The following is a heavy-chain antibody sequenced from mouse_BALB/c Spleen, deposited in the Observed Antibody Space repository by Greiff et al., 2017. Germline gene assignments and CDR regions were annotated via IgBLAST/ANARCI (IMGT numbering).Heavy chain of an antibody. D-gene: IGHD2-3*01. CDR1: GFSLTSYG. Sequence: QVQLKESGPGLVAPSQSLSITCTVSGFSLTSYGVHWVRQPPGKGLEWLGVIWAGGSTNYNSALMSRLSISKDNSKSQVFLKMNSLQTDDTAMYYCAREIYDGYFPRFAYWGQGTLVTVSA. CDR2: IWAGGST. CDR3: AREIYDGYFPRFAY. J-gene: IGHJ3*01. V-gene: IGHV2-9*02.